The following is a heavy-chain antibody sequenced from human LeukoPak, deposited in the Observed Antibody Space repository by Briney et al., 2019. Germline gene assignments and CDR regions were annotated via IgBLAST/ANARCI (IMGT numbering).Heavy chain of an antibody. CDR1: GGSISSGGYY. CDR2: IYYSGST. J-gene: IGHJ6*02. CDR3: ARGPGDLRWKTPYYYYYGMDV. Sequence: SETLSLTCTVSGGSISSGGYYWSWIRQHPGKGLEWIGYIYYSGSTSYNPSLKSRVTISVDTSKNQFSLKLSSVTAADTAVYYCARGPGDLRWKTPYYYYYGMDVWGQGTTVTVSS. D-gene: IGHD2-21*02. V-gene: IGHV4-31*03.